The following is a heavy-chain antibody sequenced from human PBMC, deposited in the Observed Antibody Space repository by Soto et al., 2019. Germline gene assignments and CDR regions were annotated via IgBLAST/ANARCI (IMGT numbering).Heavy chain of an antibody. J-gene: IGHJ5*01. Sequence: PSETLSLTCILSGGSISSAGYYWSWIRQHPGKGLEGIGCIYYSGSTYYTPSLRSRVSISLDTSKNQFSLKLSSVTAAHTAVYFCARDKHSVRYFYGPPYNWFDPWGQGTTVTVSS. D-gene: IGHD3-9*01. CDR1: GGSISSAGYY. CDR3: ARDKHSVRYFYGPPYNWFDP. V-gene: IGHV4-31*03. CDR2: IYYSGST.